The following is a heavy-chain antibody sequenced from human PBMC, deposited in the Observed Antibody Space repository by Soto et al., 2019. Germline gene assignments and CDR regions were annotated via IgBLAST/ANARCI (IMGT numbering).Heavy chain of an antibody. Sequence: QVPLVQSGAEVKKPGASVKVSCKASGYTFTNYGINWVRQAPGQGLEWLGWVSAYNGERRYAQRVQARVIMTTDTSTPTAYMELRSLRSDDTAVYYCSRGTSIPASGDYWGQGTLVTVSS. CDR3: SRGTSIPASGDY. CDR2: VSAYNGER. D-gene: IGHD6-6*01. J-gene: IGHJ4*01. CDR1: GYTFTNYG. V-gene: IGHV1-18*01.